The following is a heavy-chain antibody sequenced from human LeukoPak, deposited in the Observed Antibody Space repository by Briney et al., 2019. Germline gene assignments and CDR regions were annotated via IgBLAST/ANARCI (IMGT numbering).Heavy chain of an antibody. V-gene: IGHV3-48*01. CDR3: AREYDSSGYYSCFDY. Sequence: GGSLRLSCAASGFTFSSYSMNWVRRAPGKGLEWVSYISSSSSTIYYADSVKGRFTISRDNAKNSLYLQMNSLRAEDTAVYYCAREYDSSGYYSCFDYWGQGTLVTVSS. CDR2: ISSSSSTI. D-gene: IGHD3-22*01. CDR1: GFTFSSYS. J-gene: IGHJ4*02.